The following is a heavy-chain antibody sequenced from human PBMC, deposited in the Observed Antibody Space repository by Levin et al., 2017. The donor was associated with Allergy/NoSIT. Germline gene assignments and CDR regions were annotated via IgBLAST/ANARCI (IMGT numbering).Heavy chain of an antibody. V-gene: IGHV3-23*01. D-gene: IGHD3-10*01. Sequence: PGGSLRLSCAASGFTFNNYGMTWVRQPPGKGLEWVSAIINSGVGKYYADSVKGRFTISRDNSKNTMYLQMNSLRAEDPAVYFCAKSAVRGTRQPCYFAGRGLRALVAAS. CDR1: GFTFNNYG. CDR2: IINSGVGK. CDR3: AKSAVRGTRQPCYFAG. J-gene: IGHJ4*02.